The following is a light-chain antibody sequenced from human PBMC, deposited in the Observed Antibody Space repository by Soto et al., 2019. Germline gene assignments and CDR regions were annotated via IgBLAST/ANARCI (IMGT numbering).Light chain of an antibody. CDR3: SSYSSSTTLV. CDR2: DVT. Sequence: QSALTQPASVSGSPGQSITISCTGTSSDVGGYNHVSRYQQHPGKAPKLIIYDVTNRPSGVSNRFSGSKSGNTASLTISGLQPEDEADYYCSSYSSSTTLVFGAGTKLTVL. V-gene: IGLV2-14*01. CDR1: SSDVGGYNH. J-gene: IGLJ1*01.